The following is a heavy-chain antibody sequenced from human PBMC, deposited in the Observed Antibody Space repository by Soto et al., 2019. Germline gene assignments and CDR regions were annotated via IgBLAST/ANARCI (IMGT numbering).Heavy chain of an antibody. D-gene: IGHD5-12*01. J-gene: IGHJ4*02. CDR2: IIPIFGTA. CDR1: GGAFSSYA. Sequence: AASVKVSCKASGGAFSSYAISWVRQAPGQGLEWMGGIIPIFGTANYAQKFQGRVTITADESTSTAYMELSSLRSEDTAVYYCASKPRRDGYNRFDYWGQGTLVTVSS. CDR3: ASKPRRDGYNRFDY. V-gene: IGHV1-69*13.